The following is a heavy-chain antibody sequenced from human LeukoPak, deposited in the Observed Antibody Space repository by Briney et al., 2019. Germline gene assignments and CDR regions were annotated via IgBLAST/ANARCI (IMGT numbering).Heavy chain of an antibody. V-gene: IGHV3-23*01. D-gene: IGHD3-10*01. CDR3: ARGTLYYGSESYDY. J-gene: IGHJ4*02. CDR1: GFTFSSYG. CDR2: IGGRDGVTT. Sequence: GGTLRLSCAASGFTFSSYGMDWVRQAPGKGLEWVSGIGGRDGVTTYYTSSVKGRFTISRDNSKNTLYLQMNSLRAEDTAVYYCARGTLYYGSESYDYWGQGTLVIVSS.